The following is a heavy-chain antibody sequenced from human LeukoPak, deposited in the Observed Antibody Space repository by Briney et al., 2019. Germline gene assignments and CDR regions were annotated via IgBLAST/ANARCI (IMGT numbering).Heavy chain of an antibody. CDR1: GYCLSSEYY. CDR3: ARDSRLWFGEILVDY. Sequence: SVTVSLTCIVSGYCLSSEYYWGWIRPPPGKGLEWVGSIYYSGSTYYDPSLKSRVTISVNTAKNQFSLKLSSVTTADLAVYYCARDSRLWFGEILVDYWGQGTLVTVSS. V-gene: IGHV4-38-2*02. D-gene: IGHD3-10*01. CDR2: IYYSGST. J-gene: IGHJ4*02.